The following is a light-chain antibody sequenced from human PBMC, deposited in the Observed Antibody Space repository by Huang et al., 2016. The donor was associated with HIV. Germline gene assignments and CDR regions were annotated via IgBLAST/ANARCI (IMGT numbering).Light chain of an antibody. Sequence: AIRMTQSPSSLSASTGDRVTITCRASQGISSYLAWYQQKPGKAPNLLIYAASTLHSGGPSRFSGSGSGTDFTLTISCLQSEDFATYYCQQYYSYPPWTFGQGTKVEIK. J-gene: IGKJ1*01. V-gene: IGKV1-8*01. CDR1: QGISSY. CDR2: AAS. CDR3: QQYYSYPPWT.